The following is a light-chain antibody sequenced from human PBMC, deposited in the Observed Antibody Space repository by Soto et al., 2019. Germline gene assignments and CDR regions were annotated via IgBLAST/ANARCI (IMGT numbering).Light chain of an antibody. Sequence: QSVLTQPPSASGSPGQSVTISCTGTSSDVGGYNFVSWYQQHPGKVPKLMIYEVNKRPSGVPDRFSGSKSGNTASLTVSGLQAEDEADYYCSSYGGSNNLLFGGGTKVTVL. V-gene: IGLV2-8*01. CDR2: EVN. CDR1: SSDVGGYNF. CDR3: SSYGGSNNLL. J-gene: IGLJ2*01.